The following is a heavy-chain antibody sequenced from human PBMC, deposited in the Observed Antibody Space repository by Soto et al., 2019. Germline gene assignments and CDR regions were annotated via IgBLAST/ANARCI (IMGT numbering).Heavy chain of an antibody. J-gene: IGHJ6*02. CDR2: IYWDDDK. CDR1: GFSLSTSGVG. Sequence: QITLKESGPTLVKPTQTLTLTCTFSGFSLSTSGVGVGWIRQPPGKALEYLALIYWDDDKRYSPSLMNRLTITKDTSKNQVVLTMTNMDPVVTAKYYCAHTNLMTDGYVSGRGGIDVWGQGTTVTVSS. V-gene: IGHV2-5*02. D-gene: IGHD3-10*01. CDR3: AHTNLMTDGYVSGRGGIDV.